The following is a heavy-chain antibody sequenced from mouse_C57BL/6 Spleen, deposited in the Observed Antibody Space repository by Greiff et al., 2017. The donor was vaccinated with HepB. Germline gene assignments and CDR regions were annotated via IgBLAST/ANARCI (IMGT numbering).Heavy chain of an antibody. CDR1: GFSLTSYA. J-gene: IGHJ4*01. V-gene: IGHV2-9-1*01. CDR2: IWTGGGT. CDR3: ARTDAGTGEGMDY. Sequence: VMLVESGPGLVAPSQSLSITCTVSGFSLTSYAISWVRQPPGKGLEWLGVIWTGGGTNYNSAIKSRMSISKDNSKSQVFLKMNSLQTDDTARYYCARTDAGTGEGMDYWGQGTSVTVSS. D-gene: IGHD1-1*02.